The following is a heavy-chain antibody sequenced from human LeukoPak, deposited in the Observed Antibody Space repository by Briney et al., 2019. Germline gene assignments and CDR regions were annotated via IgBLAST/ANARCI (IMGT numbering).Heavy chain of an antibody. CDR1: GFTFSTYA. Sequence: GGSLRLSCAASGFTFSTYAMSWVRQAPGKGLEWVSTISTSGGSTYYADSLKGRFTISRDNSKSTLYLQMTSLRAEDTAVYYCAKRRTTVITMDYFDYWGQGTLVTVSS. CDR3: AKRRTTVITMDYFDY. V-gene: IGHV3-23*01. J-gene: IGHJ4*02. D-gene: IGHD4-17*01. CDR2: ISTSGGST.